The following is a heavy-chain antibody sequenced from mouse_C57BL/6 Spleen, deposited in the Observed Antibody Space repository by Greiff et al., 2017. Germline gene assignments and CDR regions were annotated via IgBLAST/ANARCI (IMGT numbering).Heavy chain of an antibody. J-gene: IGHJ4*01. CDR2: IDPSDSYT. V-gene: IGHV1-59*01. D-gene: IGHD1-1*01. Sequence: QVQLQQPGAELVRPGTSVKLSCKASGYTFTSYWMHWVKQRPGQGLEWIGVIDPSDSYTNYNQKFKGKATLTVDTSSSTAYMQLSSLTSEDSAVYYCASIYGSSYYAMDYWGQGTSGTVSS. CDR1: GYTFTSYW. CDR3: ASIYGSSYYAMDY.